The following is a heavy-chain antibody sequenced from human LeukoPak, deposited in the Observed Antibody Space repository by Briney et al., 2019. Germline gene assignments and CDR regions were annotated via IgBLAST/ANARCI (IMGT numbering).Heavy chain of an antibody. Sequence: GGSLRLSCAASGLTFSSYGMHWVRQAPGKGLEWVAVISYDGSNKYYADSVKGRFTISRDNSKNTLYLQMNSLRAEDTAVYYCANVDTAMVDYYYYGMDVWGQGTTVTVSS. CDR2: ISYDGSNK. CDR1: GLTFSSYG. D-gene: IGHD5-18*01. V-gene: IGHV3-30*18. CDR3: ANVDTAMVDYYYYGMDV. J-gene: IGHJ6*02.